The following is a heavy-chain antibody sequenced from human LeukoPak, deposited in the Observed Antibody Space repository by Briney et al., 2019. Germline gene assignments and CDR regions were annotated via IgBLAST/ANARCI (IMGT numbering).Heavy chain of an antibody. CDR3: TRDLMDYDVSTGLHHYYMDV. Sequence: GGSLRLSCVASGFTLSNYWMHWVRHDPRKGLVWVSRINGDGRNINYADSVRGRFTISRDNAKHTLYLQMNTLRVEDTAVYYCTRDLMDYDVSTGLHHYYMDVWGQGTTVTVSS. J-gene: IGHJ6*02. D-gene: IGHD3-9*01. V-gene: IGHV3-74*01. CDR2: INGDGRNI. CDR1: GFTLSNYW.